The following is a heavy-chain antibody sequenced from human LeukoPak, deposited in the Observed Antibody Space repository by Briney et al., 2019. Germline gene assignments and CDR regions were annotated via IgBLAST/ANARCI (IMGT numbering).Heavy chain of an antibody. CDR2: VNHSGTT. J-gene: IGHJ4*02. CDR3: AGNYDTLTGYDY. V-gene: IGHV4-34*01. CDR1: GGSFSRYY. Sequence: SETLSLTCAVYGGSFSRYYWTWIRQPLGKGLEWVGEVNHSGTTNYNSSLNSRLAISVDTSKNQFSLKLSSVTAADTAVYYCAGNYDTLTGYDYWGQGTLVTVSS. D-gene: IGHD3-9*01.